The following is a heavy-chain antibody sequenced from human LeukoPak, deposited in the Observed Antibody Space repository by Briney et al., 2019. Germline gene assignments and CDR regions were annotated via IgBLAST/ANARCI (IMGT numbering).Heavy chain of an antibody. D-gene: IGHD3-10*01. J-gene: IGHJ3*02. V-gene: IGHV4-34*01. CDR2: XNHSGST. CDR3: ARQGGRWFVDGGAFDI. Sequence: XNHSGSTNYNPSLKSRVTISVDTSKNQFSLKLSSVTAADTAVYFCARQGGRWFVDGGAFDIWGQGTMVTVSS.